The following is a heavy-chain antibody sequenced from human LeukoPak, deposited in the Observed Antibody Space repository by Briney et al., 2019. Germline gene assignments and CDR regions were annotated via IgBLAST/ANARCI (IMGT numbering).Heavy chain of an antibody. CDR2: IYYSGYT. CDR3: ARGGVLKSVDY. V-gene: IGHV4-59*01. J-gene: IGHJ4*02. D-gene: IGHD3-16*01. CDR1: GGSISSYY. Sequence: SETLSLTCTVSGGSISSYYWSWIRQPPGKGLKWIGNIYYSGYTTYSPSLRSRVTISVDTSKNQFSLRLSSVTAADTAVYYCARGGVLKSVDYWGQGTLVAVSS.